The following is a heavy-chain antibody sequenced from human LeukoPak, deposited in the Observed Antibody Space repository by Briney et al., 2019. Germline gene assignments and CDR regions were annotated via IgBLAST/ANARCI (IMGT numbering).Heavy chain of an antibody. CDR1: GGSFSGYY. Sequence: SETLSLTCAVYGGSFSGYYWSWIRQHPGKGLEWIGYIYYSGSTYYNPSLKSRVTISVDTSKNQFSLKLSSVTAADTAVYYCARWVLPGNYYGMDVWGQGTTVTVSS. CDR3: ARWVLPGNYYGMDV. D-gene: IGHD3-10*01. CDR2: IYYSGST. V-gene: IGHV4-31*11. J-gene: IGHJ6*02.